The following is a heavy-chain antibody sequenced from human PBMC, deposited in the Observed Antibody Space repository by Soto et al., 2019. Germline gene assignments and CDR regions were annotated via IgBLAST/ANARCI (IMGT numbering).Heavy chain of an antibody. CDR3: ARLSRASFALDV. Sequence: GESLKISCKGSGYTFSSYWIGWVRQMPGKGLEWMGIIHCDDSDTEYSPSFEGQVTISADKSISSAYLQWRSLRASDSAVYYCARLSRASFALDVWGQGTTVTVSS. CDR2: IHCDDSDT. D-gene: IGHD3-16*01. CDR1: GYTFSSYW. J-gene: IGHJ6*02. V-gene: IGHV5-51*01.